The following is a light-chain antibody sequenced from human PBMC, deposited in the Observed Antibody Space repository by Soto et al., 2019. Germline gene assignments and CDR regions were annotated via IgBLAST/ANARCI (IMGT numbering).Light chain of an antibody. Sequence: QSALTQPRSVSGSPGQSVTISCTGTSSYVVGYNYVSWYQQHPGKAPKLMIYDVSKRPSGVPDRFSGSKSGNTASLTISGLQAEDEADYYCCSYAGSYTLVVFGGGTKMTVL. CDR3: CSYAGSYTLVV. CDR2: DVS. CDR1: SSYVVGYNY. V-gene: IGLV2-11*01. J-gene: IGLJ2*01.